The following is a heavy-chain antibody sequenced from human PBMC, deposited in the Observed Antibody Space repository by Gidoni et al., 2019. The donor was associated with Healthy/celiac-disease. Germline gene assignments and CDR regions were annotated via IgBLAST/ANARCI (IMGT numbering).Heavy chain of an antibody. V-gene: IGHV5-51*01. CDR2: IYPGDSDT. CDR1: GSSFTIYC. J-gene: IGHJ3*02. CDR3: ARHASLGDGGNSYDAFDI. D-gene: IGHD2-21*02. Sequence: EVQLVQSGAEVKKPGESLKISCKGSGSSFTIYCIGWVRQMPGKGLEWMGIIYPGDSDTRYSPSFQGQVTISADKSISTAYLQWSSLKASDTAMYYCARHASLGDGGNSYDAFDIWGQGTMVTVSS.